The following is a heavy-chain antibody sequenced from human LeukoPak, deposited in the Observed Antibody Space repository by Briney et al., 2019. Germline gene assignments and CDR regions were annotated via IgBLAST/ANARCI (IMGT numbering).Heavy chain of an antibody. V-gene: IGHV4-59*02. D-gene: IGHD1-26*01. J-gene: IGHJ5*02. CDR2: IHDSGST. Sequence: SETLSLTCTVSGVSVRTYYWSWIRQPPGKGLEWIGYIHDSGSTNYNPSLKSRVTISVDTSKNQFSLKLSSVTAADTAVYYCARGVGATTWNWFDPWDQGTRVTVSS. CDR1: GVSVRTYY. CDR3: ARGVGATTWNWFDP.